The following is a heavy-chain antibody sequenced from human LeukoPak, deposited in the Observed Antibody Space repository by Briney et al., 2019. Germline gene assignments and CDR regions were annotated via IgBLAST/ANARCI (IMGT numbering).Heavy chain of an antibody. J-gene: IGHJ4*02. CDR3: ARYGSGSYYNLFDY. CDR2: IYSGGST. V-gene: IGHV3-53*01. CDR1: GFTVSSNY. D-gene: IGHD3-10*01. Sequence: GGSLRLSCAASGFTVSSNYMSWVRQAPGKGLEWVSVIYSGGSTYYADSVKGRFTISRDNSKNTLYLQMNSLRAEDTAVYYCARYGSGSYYNLFDYWGQGTLVTVSS.